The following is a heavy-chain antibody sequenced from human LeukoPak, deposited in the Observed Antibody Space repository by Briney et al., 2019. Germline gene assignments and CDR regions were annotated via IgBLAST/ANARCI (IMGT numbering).Heavy chain of an antibody. D-gene: IGHD3-10*01. CDR2: INHSGNT. CDR3: ARLYLPSGGMDV. V-gene: IGHV4-34*01. J-gene: IGHJ6*02. CDR1: SGSFTGYY. Sequence: PSETLSLTCAVYSGSFTGYYWSWIRQPPGKGLEWIGEINHSGNTNYIPSLKSRVTISVDTSKNQFSLKLSSVTAADTAVYYCARLYLPSGGMDVWGRGTTVTVSS.